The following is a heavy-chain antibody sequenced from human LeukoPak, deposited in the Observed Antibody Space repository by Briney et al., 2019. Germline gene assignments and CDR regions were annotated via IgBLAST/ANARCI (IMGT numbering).Heavy chain of an antibody. Sequence: ASVKVSCKASGYTFTSYDINWVRQATGQGLEWMGWMNPNSGNTGYAQKFQGRVTMTRNTSISTVYMELSTLRSDDTAVYYCARGFVDYWSGYYRRDWFDPWGQGTLVTVSS. CDR2: MNPNSGNT. CDR3: ARGFVDYWSGYYRRDWFDP. D-gene: IGHD3-3*01. J-gene: IGHJ5*02. V-gene: IGHV1-8*02. CDR1: GYTFTSYD.